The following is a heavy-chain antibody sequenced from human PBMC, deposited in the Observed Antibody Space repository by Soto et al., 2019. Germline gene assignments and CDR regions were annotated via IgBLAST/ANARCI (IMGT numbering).Heavy chain of an antibody. CDR1: GFTFSSYA. D-gene: IGHD1-20*01. J-gene: IGHJ6*02. CDR2: ISGSGGST. V-gene: IGHV3-23*01. Sequence: PGGSLRLSCAASGFTFSSYAMSWVRQAPGKGLEWVSAISGSGGSTYYADSVKGRFTISRDNSKNTLYLQMNSLRAEDTAVYYCAKSSSITGTTEPQNYGMDVWGQGTTVTVSS. CDR3: AKSSSITGTTEPQNYGMDV.